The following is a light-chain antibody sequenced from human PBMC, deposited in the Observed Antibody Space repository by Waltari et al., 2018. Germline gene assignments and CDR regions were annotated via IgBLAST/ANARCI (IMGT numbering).Light chain of an antibody. Sequence: ETVMTQSPPTLSVSPGERAALSCRASERVSTNLAWDQQKPGQAPRGIISDASTRATGVPARFSCSGSGTEFTLNISSLQFEDFAVYYCQQYNNLPPAFGQGTKVDFK. CDR2: DAS. CDR3: QQYNNLPPA. V-gene: IGKV3-15*01. CDR1: ERVSTN. J-gene: IGKJ1*01.